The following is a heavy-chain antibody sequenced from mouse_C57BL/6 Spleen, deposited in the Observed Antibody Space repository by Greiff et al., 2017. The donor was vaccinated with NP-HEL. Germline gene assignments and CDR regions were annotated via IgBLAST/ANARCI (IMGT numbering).Heavy chain of an antibody. J-gene: IGHJ2*01. D-gene: IGHD2-1*01. CDR1: GYTFTSYW. CDR3: ARWGNYEDYFDY. V-gene: IGHV1-64*01. Sequence: QVQLQQPGAELVKPGASVKLSCKASGYTFTSYWMHWVKQRPGQGLEWIGMIHPNSGSTNYNEKFKSKATLTVDKSSSTAYMQLSSLTSEDSAVYYCARWGNYEDYFDYWGQGTTLTVSS. CDR2: IHPNSGST.